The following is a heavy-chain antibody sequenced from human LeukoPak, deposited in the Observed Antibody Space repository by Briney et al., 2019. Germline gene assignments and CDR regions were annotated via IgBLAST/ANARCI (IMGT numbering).Heavy chain of an antibody. CDR1: GGSISSNSYY. CDR3: ARTFKSYYYDSSGYLDAFDI. V-gene: IGHV4-39*01. J-gene: IGHJ3*02. CDR2: IYYSGST. Sequence: RPSETLSLTCTVSGGSISSNSYYWGWIRQPPGKGLEWIGSIYYSGSTYYNPSLKSRVTISVDTSKNQFSLKLSSVTAADTAVYYCARTFKSYYYDSSGYLDAFDIWGQGTMVTVSS. D-gene: IGHD3-22*01.